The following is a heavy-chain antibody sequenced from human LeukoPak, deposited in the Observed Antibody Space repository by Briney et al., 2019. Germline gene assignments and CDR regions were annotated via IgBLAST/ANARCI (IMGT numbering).Heavy chain of an antibody. CDR1: GGSISSYY. V-gene: IGHV4-59*08. J-gene: IGHJ3*02. D-gene: IGHD2-2*01. Sequence: KPSGTLSLTCTVSGGSISSYYWSWSRQPPGKGLEWSGCIYYSGSTNYNPSLKSRVTISVDPSKNQLSLKLSSVTAADTAVYYCARHVVVVPAAIDAFDIWGQGTMVTVSS. CDR3: ARHVVVVPAAIDAFDI. CDR2: IYYSGST.